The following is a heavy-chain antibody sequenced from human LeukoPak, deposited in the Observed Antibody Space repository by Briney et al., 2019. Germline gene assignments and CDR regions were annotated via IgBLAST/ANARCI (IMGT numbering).Heavy chain of an antibody. CDR3: AREVHGSYYAFH. Sequence: ASVKVSCMASGYTFTSYYMRWVRQAPGQGLEWMGIINPSGGSTSYAQKFQGRVTMTRDTSTSTVYMELSSLRSEDTAVYYCAREVHGSYYAFHWGQGTLVTVSS. J-gene: IGHJ4*02. D-gene: IGHD1-26*01. CDR2: INPSGGST. CDR1: GYTFTSYY. V-gene: IGHV1-46*01.